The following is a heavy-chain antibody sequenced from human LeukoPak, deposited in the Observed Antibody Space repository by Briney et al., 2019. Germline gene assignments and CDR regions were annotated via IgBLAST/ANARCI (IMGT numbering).Heavy chain of an antibody. J-gene: IGHJ4*02. CDR2: IYHSGST. CDR1: GGSFSGYY. CDR3: ARGRDPRITIFGVVTPFDY. V-gene: IGHV4-34*01. Sequence: SETLSLTCAVYGGSFSGYYWSWIRQPPGKGLEWIGYIYHSGSTYYNPSLKSRVTISVDRSKNQFSLKLSSVTAADTAVYYCARGRDPRITIFGVVTPFDYWGQGTLVTVSS. D-gene: IGHD3-3*01.